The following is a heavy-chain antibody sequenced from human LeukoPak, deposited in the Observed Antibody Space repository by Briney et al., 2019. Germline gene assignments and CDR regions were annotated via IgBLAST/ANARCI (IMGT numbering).Heavy chain of an antibody. V-gene: IGHV5-51*01. CDR2: IYPGDSDT. D-gene: IGHD2-2*01. CDR1: GYSFTSYW. J-gene: IGHJ5*02. CDR3: ARAMDCSSTSCYFAWFDP. Sequence: GESLKISCKGSGYSFTSYWIGWVRQMPGKGLEWMGIIYPGDSDTRYSPSFQGQVTISADKSISTAYPQWSSLKASDTAMCYCARAMDCSSTSCYFAWFDPWGQGTLVTVSS.